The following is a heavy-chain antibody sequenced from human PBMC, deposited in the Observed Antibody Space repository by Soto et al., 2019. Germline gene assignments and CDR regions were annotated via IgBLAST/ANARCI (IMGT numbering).Heavy chain of an antibody. D-gene: IGHD3-3*01. V-gene: IGHV4-61*01. CDR1: GDSVTSPSYY. CDR3: ARDGGVLRMSNWFDA. J-gene: IGHJ5*02. Sequence: SETLSLTCSVSGDSVTSPSYYWSWVRQPPGKRPEWIGYASHDGDTVYNPSLDSRVTISVDTSTNQFSLILNSVTTADTAVYYCARDGGVLRMSNWFDAWCEGIQVTVSS. CDR2: ASHDGDT.